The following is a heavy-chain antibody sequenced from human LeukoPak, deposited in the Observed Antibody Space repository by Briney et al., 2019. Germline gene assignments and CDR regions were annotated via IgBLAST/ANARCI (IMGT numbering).Heavy chain of an antibody. V-gene: IGHV3-21*01. CDR1: GFTFSNAW. CDR2: ISSSSSYI. Sequence: GGSLRLSCAASGFTFSNAWMSWVRQAPGKGLEWVSSISSSSSYIYYADSVKGRFTISRDNAKNSLYLQMNSLRAEDTAVYYCARHRVIDAFDIWGQGTMVTVSS. CDR3: ARHRVIDAFDI. D-gene: IGHD2-21*01. J-gene: IGHJ3*02.